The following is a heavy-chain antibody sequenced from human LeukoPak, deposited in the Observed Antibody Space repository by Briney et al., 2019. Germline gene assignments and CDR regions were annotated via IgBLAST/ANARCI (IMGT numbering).Heavy chain of an antibody. CDR3: ARVESGVYGDYVGWFDP. V-gene: IGHV3-9*01. CDR2: ISWNSGSI. D-gene: IGHD4-17*01. Sequence: GRSLRLSCAASGFTFDDYAMHWVRQAPGKGLEWVTGISWNSGSIGYADSVKGRFTISRDNAKNSLYLQMNSLRSEDTAVYYCARVESGVYGDYVGWFDPWGQGTLVTVSS. J-gene: IGHJ5*02. CDR1: GFTFDDYA.